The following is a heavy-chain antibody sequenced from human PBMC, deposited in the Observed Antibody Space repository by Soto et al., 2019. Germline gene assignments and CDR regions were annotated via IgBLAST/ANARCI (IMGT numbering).Heavy chain of an antibody. CDR2: ISSRSSYI. J-gene: IGHJ6*02. CDR1: GFTFHTYT. Sequence: EVQLAESGGGLVKPGGSLRLSCAASGFTFHTYTMNWVRQAPGKGLESVSSISSRSSYIYYADSVKGRFTISRDDARNSLYLQMSGLRVEDTAVYYCAREEVSRPNTYHGLDVWGQGTTVTVSS. CDR3: AREEVSRPNTYHGLDV. V-gene: IGHV3-21*01.